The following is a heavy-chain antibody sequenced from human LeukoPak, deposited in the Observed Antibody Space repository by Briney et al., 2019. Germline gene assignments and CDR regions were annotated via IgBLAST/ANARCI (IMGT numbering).Heavy chain of an antibody. CDR1: GGSISSGDYY. Sequence: PSETLSLTCTVSGGSISSGDYYWSWLRQPPGKGLEWIGYIYYSGSTYYNPSLKSRVTISVDTSKNQFSLKLSSVTAADTAVYYCARVRHYDILTGYDAFDIWGQGTMVTVSS. J-gene: IGHJ3*02. D-gene: IGHD3-9*01. V-gene: IGHV4-30-4*01. CDR2: IYYSGST. CDR3: ARVRHYDILTGYDAFDI.